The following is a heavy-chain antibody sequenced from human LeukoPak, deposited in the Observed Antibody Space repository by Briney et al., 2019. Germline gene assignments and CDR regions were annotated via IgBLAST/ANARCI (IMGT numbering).Heavy chain of an antibody. CDR2: ISSSSSYI. Sequence: GGSLRLSCAASGFTFSSYSMNWVRQAPGKGLEWVSSISSSSSYIYYADSVKGRFTISRDNAKNSLYLQMNSLRAEDTAVYYCARGGVVTDSSGYYYLGYWGQGTLVTVSS. J-gene: IGHJ4*02. V-gene: IGHV3-21*01. D-gene: IGHD3-22*01. CDR1: GFTFSSYS. CDR3: ARGGVVTDSSGYYYLGY.